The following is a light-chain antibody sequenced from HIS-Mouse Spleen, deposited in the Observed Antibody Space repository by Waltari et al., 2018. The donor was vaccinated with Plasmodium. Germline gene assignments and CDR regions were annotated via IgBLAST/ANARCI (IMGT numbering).Light chain of an antibody. V-gene: IGLV5-45*03. Sequence: QAVLTQPSSLSASPGASASLTCTLRSGLNVGTYRTHWYQQQPGRPPPDLLRYKSDSDKQQGSGVPSRFSGSKDASANAGILLISGLQSEDEADYYCMIWHSSAWVFGGGTKLTVL. J-gene: IGLJ3*02. CDR1: SGLNVGTYR. CDR2: YKSDSDK. CDR3: MIWHSSAWV.